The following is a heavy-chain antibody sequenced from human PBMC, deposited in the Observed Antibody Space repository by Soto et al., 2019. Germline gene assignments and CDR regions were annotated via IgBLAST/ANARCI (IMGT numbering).Heavy chain of an antibody. J-gene: IGHJ6*02. Sequence: QVQLVQSGAEVKKPGSSVKVSCKASGGTFSSYAISWVRQAPGQGLEWMGGIIPIFGTANYAQEFQGRVTITADESTSTAYMELSSLRSEDTAVYYCATSGYYYGSGSSTLDVWGQGTTVTVSS. CDR2: IIPIFGTA. D-gene: IGHD3-10*01. CDR1: GGTFSSYA. V-gene: IGHV1-69*12. CDR3: ATSGYYYGSGSSTLDV.